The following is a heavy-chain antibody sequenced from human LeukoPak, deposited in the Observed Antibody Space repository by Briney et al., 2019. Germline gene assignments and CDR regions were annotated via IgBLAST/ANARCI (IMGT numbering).Heavy chain of an antibody. CDR3: ASPLLTIFGVVTDI. D-gene: IGHD3-3*01. CDR2: ISSSSSYI. Sequence: GGPLRLSCAASGFTFGSYSMNWVRQAPGKGLEWVSSISSSSSYIYYADSVKGRFTISRDNAKNSLYLQMNSLRAEDTAVYYCASPLLTIFGVVTDIWGQGTLVTVPS. J-gene: IGHJ4*02. CDR1: GFTFGSYS. V-gene: IGHV3-21*01.